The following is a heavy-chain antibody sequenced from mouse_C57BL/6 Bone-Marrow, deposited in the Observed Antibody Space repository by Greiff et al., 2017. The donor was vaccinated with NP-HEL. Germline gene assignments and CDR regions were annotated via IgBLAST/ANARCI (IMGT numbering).Heavy chain of an antibody. CDR2: ISSGSSTI. V-gene: IGHV5-17*01. CDR3: ASYDGYLAY. CDR1: GFTFSDSG. J-gene: IGHJ3*01. Sequence: EVHLVESGGGLVKPGGSLKLSCAASGFTFSDSGMHWVRQAPEKGLEWVAYISSGSSTIYYADTVKGRFTISRDNAKNTLFLQMTSLRSEDTAMYYCASYDGYLAYWGQGTLVTVSA. D-gene: IGHD2-3*01.